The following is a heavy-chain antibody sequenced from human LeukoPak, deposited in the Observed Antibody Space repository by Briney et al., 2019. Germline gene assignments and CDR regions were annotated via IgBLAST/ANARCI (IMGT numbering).Heavy chain of an antibody. Sequence: PGGSLRLSCAASGFTFSSYAMSWVRQAPGKGLEWVSAISGSGGSTYYADSVKGRFTISRDTSKNTLYLQMNSLRAKDTAVYYCAKDPGWFGELVRWVLYYLGYWGEKTLGTVSS. D-gene: IGHD3-10*01. J-gene: IGHJ4*02. CDR3: AKDPGWFGELVRWVLYYLGY. CDR1: GFTFSSYA. V-gene: IGHV3-23*01. CDR2: ISGSGGST.